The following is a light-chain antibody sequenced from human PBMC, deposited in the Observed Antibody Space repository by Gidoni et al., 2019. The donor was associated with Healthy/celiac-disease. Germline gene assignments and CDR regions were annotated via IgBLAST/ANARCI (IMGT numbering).Light chain of an antibody. CDR1: ISNIGSNT. CDR2: SHN. V-gene: IGLV1-44*01. Sequence: QSVLPQPPSASGTTGQRVTIPFSGSISNIGSNTVNWYQQLPGTAPKLLIYSHNQRPSGVPDRFSGSKSGTSASLSISGLQSEDEADYYCAAWDDSLNGVVFGGGTKLTVL. J-gene: IGLJ2*01. CDR3: AAWDDSLNGVV.